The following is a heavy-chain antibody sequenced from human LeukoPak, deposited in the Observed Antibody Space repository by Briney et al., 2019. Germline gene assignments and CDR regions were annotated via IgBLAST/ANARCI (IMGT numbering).Heavy chain of an antibody. CDR1: GFTFSSYA. J-gene: IGHJ4*02. CDR2: ISNSGGTT. CDR3: AKDPSFGAGSYYAL. D-gene: IGHD3-10*01. Sequence: GGSLRLSCAASGFTFSSYAMNWVRQAPGKGLEWVSGISNSGGTTYYADSVNGRFTISRDNSKNTLYLQMSSLRAEDTAVYYCAKDPSFGAGSYYALWGQGTLVTVSS. V-gene: IGHV3-23*01.